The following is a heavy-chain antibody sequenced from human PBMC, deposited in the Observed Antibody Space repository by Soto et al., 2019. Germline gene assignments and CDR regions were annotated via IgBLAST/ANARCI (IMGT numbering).Heavy chain of an antibody. CDR1: VGSSSSGGYY. CDR2: IYYSGST. J-gene: IGHJ4*02. CDR3: ATFYYYGSGSYYNPPAH. Sequence: TLSLTGTVSVGSSSSGGYYWSWILQHPGKGLEWIGYIYYSGSTYYNPSLKSRVTISVDTSKNQFSLKLSSVTAADTAVYYCATFYYYGSGSYYNPPAHWGQGTLVTVSS. V-gene: IGHV4-31*03. D-gene: IGHD3-10*01.